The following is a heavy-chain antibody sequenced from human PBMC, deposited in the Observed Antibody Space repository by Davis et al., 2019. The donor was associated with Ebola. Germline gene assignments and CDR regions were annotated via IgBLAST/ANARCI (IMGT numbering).Heavy chain of an antibody. D-gene: IGHD2-21*02. V-gene: IGHV3-33*01. CDR2: IWYDGSNK. J-gene: IGHJ3*02. CDR3: ARDPSVVTAIQNDAFDI. CDR1: GFTFSSYG. Sequence: PGGSLRLSSAASGFTFSSYGMHWVRQAPGKGLEWVAVIWYDGSNKYYADSVKGRFTISRDNSKNTLYLQMNSLRAEDTAVYYCARDPSVVTAIQNDAFDIWGQGTMVTVSS.